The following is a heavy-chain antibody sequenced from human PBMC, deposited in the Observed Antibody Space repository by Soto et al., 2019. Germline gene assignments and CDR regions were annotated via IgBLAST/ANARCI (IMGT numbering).Heavy chain of an antibody. CDR2: ISAYNGNT. Sequence: ASVKVSCKASGYTFTSYGISWVRQAPGQGLEWMGWISAYNGNTNYAQKLQGRVTMTRDTSTSTVYMELSSLRSEDTAVYYCARATLEWSPFDYWGQGTLVTVSS. CDR3: ARATLEWSPFDY. V-gene: IGHV1-18*01. D-gene: IGHD3-3*01. J-gene: IGHJ4*02. CDR1: GYTFTSYG.